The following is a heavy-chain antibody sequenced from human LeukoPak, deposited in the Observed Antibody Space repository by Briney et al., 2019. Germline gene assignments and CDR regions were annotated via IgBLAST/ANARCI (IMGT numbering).Heavy chain of an antibody. CDR3: AREYGDYSSYFDL. CDR1: GFTFDDYG. D-gene: IGHD4-17*01. J-gene: IGHJ2*01. CDR2: ITWNGAST. Sequence: PGESLRLSCAASGFTFDDYGMSRVRQAPGKGLEWVTGITWNGASTGFADSVKGRFTISRDNAKNSLYLGMSSLRAEDTALYYCAREYGDYSSYFDLWGRGTLVTVSS. V-gene: IGHV3-20*04.